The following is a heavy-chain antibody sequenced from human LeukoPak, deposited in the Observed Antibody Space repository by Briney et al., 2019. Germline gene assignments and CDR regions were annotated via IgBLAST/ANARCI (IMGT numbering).Heavy chain of an antibody. CDR2: IKSKTDDGTA. J-gene: IGHJ4*02. CDR3: TTYNGNYYFSDY. CDR1: GFTFSNAW. V-gene: IGHV3-15*01. D-gene: IGHD1-26*01. Sequence: GESLRLSCAASGFTFSNAWMSWVRQAPGKGLEWVGRIKSKTDDGTADYAAPVKGRFTISRDDSKDTMYPQMNSLKTEDTAVYYCTTYNGNYYFSDYWGRGTLVTVSS.